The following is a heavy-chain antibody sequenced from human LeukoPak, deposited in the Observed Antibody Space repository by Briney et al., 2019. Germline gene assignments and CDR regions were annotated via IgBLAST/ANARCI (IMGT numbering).Heavy chain of an antibody. CDR2: INPNSGGT. CDR1: GGTFISYA. J-gene: IGHJ4*02. CDR3: ARLAAAGVY. V-gene: IGHV1-2*02. Sequence: ASVKVSCKASGGTFISYAISWVRQAPGQGLEWMGWINPNSGGTNYAQKFQGRVTMTRDTSISTAYMELSRLRSDDTAVYYCARLAAAGVYWGQGTLVTVSS. D-gene: IGHD6-13*01.